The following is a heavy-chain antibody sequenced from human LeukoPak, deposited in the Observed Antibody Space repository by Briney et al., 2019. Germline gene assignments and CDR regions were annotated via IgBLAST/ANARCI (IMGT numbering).Heavy chain of an antibody. CDR1: GFTFKNYA. CDR3: AKPHYSGSGSYSREDY. D-gene: IGHD3-10*01. Sequence: PGGSLRLSCAASGFTFKNYAMTWVRQAPGKGLECVSAISGSGDDTYYADSVKGRFTISRDNSKITVYLQMNRLRAEDTAAYYCAKPHYSGSGSYSREDYWGQGTLVTVSS. V-gene: IGHV3-23*01. J-gene: IGHJ4*02. CDR2: ISGSGDDT.